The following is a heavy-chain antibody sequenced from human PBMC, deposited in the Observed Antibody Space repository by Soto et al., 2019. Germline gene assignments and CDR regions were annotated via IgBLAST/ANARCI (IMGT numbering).Heavy chain of an antibody. D-gene: IGHD3-10*01. J-gene: IGHJ4*02. CDR2: VYSNGNT. Sequence: QVQLQESGPGLVKPSQTLSLTCTVSHDSLTTNKYAWTWIRQNPEKGLEWIGYVYSNGNTRSSPSLQSRVSMSVDTSKSHFSLRLSSVTAADTAVYFCARASYFRPSGSYYFVSWGQGTLVTVSS. CDR1: HDSLTTNKYA. V-gene: IGHV4-31*03. CDR3: ARASYFRPSGSYYFVS.